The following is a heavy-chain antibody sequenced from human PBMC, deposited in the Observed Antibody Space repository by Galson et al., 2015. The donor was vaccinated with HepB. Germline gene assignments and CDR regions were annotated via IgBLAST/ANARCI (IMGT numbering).Heavy chain of an antibody. V-gene: IGHV3-48*04. J-gene: IGHJ4*02. CDR3: VRDSQWLVAY. CDR2: ISSSSTTI. CDR1: TFIFSTYS. D-gene: IGHD6-19*01. Sequence: SLRLSCAASTFIFSTYSMNWVRQAPGKGLEWVSYISSSSTTIYYADSVKGRFTISRDNAKNSLYLQMNSLRAEDTAVYYCVRDSQWLVAYWGQGTLVAVSS.